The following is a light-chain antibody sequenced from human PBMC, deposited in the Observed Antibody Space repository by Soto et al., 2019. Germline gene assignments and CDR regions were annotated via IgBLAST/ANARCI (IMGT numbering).Light chain of an antibody. CDR1: SSDVGGYNY. CDR2: DVS. V-gene: IGLV2-11*01. CDR3: CSYVGRNTYV. J-gene: IGLJ1*01. Sequence: QSVLTQPRSASVSPGQSITISCTGTSSDVGGYNYVSWYQQHPAKAPKLIIFDVSKRPSGVPNRFSGSKSGNTASLTISGLRAEDEADYYCCSYVGRNTYVFGTGTKVTVL.